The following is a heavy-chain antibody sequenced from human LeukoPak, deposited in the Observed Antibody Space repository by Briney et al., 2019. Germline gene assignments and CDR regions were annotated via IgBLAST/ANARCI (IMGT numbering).Heavy chain of an antibody. V-gene: IGHV3-21*01. CDR2: ISSSSSYI. D-gene: IGHD6-19*01. J-gene: IGHJ3*02. Sequence: PGGSLRLSCAASGFTFSSYSMSWVRQAPGKGLEGVSAISSSSSYIYYADSVKGRFTISRDNAKNSLYLQMNSLRAEDTAVYYCASGYSSGSDAFDIWGQGTMVTVSS. CDR1: GFTFSSYS. CDR3: ASGYSSGSDAFDI.